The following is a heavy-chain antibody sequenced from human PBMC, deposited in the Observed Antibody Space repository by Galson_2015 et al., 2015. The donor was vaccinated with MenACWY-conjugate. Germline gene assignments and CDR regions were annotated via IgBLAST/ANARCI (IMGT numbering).Heavy chain of an antibody. Sequence: SLRLSCAASGFSVTSHFMGWVRQAPGMGLEWVALLYDDGTSRYADSVKGRFTISRDTLRNSLSLQMHGLRAEDTAMYFCAKIVRHPVGPYFDSWGQGTLVLVSS. CDR1: GFSVTSHF. V-gene: IGHV3-53*01. J-gene: IGHJ4*02. CDR2: LYDDGTS. D-gene: IGHD2-21*01. CDR3: AKIVRHPVGPYFDS.